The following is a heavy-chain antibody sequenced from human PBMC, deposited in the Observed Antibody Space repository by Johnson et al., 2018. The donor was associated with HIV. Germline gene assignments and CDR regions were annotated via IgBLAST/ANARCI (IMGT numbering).Heavy chain of an antibody. D-gene: IGHD6-19*01. CDR3: AREGGQWLVLVDAFDI. J-gene: IGHJ3*02. V-gene: IGHV3-30-3*01. CDR2: ISYDGRNK. CDR1: GFTFSSYA. Sequence: VQLVESGGGLVQPGRSLRLSCAASGFTFSSYAMHWVRQAPGKGLEWVAVISYDGRNKYYADSVKGRFTLSRDNSKNTLYLQMNSLRAEDTAVYYCAREGGQWLVLVDAFDIWGQGTMVTVSS.